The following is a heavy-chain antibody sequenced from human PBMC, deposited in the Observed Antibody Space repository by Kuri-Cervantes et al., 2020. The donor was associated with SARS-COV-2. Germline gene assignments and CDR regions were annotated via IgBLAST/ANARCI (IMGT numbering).Heavy chain of an antibody. D-gene: IGHD3-3*01. CDR2: IGASGDST. V-gene: IGHV3-23*01. J-gene: IGHJ6*02. CDR3: ASPRYYDFWSGPAGVMDV. CDR1: GFTFSSYA. Sequence: GGSLRLSCVASGFTFSSYAMSWVRQAPGKGLEWVSSIGASGDSTYYADFVKGRFTISRDNAKNSLYLQMNSLRAEDTAVYYCASPRYYDFWSGPAGVMDVWGQGTTVTVSS.